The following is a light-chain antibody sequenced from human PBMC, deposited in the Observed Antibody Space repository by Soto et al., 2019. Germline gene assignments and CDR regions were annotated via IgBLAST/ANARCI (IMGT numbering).Light chain of an antibody. V-gene: IGLV1-40*01. CDR2: GNS. CDR3: QSYDSSLSGWV. CDR1: SSNIGAIYD. J-gene: IGLJ3*02. Sequence: QSVLTQPPSVSGAPGQRVTISCTGSSSNIGAIYDVHWYQQLPGTAPKLLIYGNSNRPSGVPDRFSGSKSGTSASLAITGLRAEDVADYYCQSYDSSLSGWVFGGGTKLTVL.